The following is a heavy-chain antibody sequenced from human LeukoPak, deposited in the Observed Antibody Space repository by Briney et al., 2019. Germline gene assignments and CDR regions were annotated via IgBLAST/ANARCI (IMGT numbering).Heavy chain of an antibody. CDR3: ARLLISGSMKAPGDY. CDR2: IYPGDSDT. J-gene: IGHJ4*02. CDR1: GYSFTNYW. Sequence: GESLKISCKGSGYSFTNYWIAWVRQMPGKGLEWMGIIYPGDSDTGYSPSFQGQVTISADKSITTAYLQWSSLRASDTAIYYCARLLISGSMKAPGDYWGQGTLVTVSS. V-gene: IGHV5-51*01. D-gene: IGHD1-26*01.